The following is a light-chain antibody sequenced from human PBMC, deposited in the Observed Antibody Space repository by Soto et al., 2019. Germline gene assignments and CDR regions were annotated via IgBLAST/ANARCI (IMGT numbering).Light chain of an antibody. CDR1: HSISVW. J-gene: IGKJ2*01. V-gene: IGKV1-5*03. Sequence: DIQMTQSPSTLSSSVGDRVTITCRASHSISVWLAWYQQKPGKAPKLLIYQASTLESGVPSRFRGRGSGTDFTLTISSLQPDDFATYYCQQYYTYPYAFGQGTKLKIK. CDR3: QQYYTYPYA. CDR2: QAS.